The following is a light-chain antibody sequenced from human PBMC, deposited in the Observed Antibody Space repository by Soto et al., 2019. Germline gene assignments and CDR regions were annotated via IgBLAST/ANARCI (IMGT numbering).Light chain of an antibody. Sequence: QSVLTQPASVSGSPGQSITISCTGTSSDVGAYNLVSWYQHHPGKAPKFMIYEVSNRPSGVSNRFSGSKSGNTASLTISGLQAEDEADYYCSSYTSSSTLEVFGGGTQLTVL. CDR3: SSYTSSSTLEV. CDR1: SSDVGAYNL. CDR2: EVS. V-gene: IGLV2-14*01. J-gene: IGLJ3*02.